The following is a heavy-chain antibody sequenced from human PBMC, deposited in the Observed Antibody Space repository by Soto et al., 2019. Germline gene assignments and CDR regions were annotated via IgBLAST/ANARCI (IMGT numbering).Heavy chain of an antibody. Sequence: SETLSLTCTVSGGSVSSGSYYWSWIRQPPGKGLEWIGYIYYSGSTNYNPSLKSRVTISVDTSKNQFSLKLSSVTAADTAVYYCARDHDIQQKRTYYYYGMDVWGQGTTVTVSS. V-gene: IGHV4-61*01. CDR3: ARDHDIQQKRTYYYYGMDV. CDR2: IYYSGST. CDR1: GGSVSSGSYY. D-gene: IGHD3-9*01. J-gene: IGHJ6*02.